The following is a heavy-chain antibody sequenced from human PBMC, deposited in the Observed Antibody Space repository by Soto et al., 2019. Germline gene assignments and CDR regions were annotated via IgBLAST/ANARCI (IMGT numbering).Heavy chain of an antibody. CDR2: ISGSGGST. J-gene: IGHJ6*02. Sequence: PGGSLRLSCAASGFTFSSYAMSWVRQAPGKGLEWVSAISGSGGSTYYADSVKGRFTISRDNSKNTLYLQMNSLRAEDTAVYYCAKDPNIVGATRGYYGMDVWAQGTTLTISS. V-gene: IGHV3-23*01. CDR3: AKDPNIVGATRGYYGMDV. CDR1: GFTFSSYA. D-gene: IGHD1-26*01.